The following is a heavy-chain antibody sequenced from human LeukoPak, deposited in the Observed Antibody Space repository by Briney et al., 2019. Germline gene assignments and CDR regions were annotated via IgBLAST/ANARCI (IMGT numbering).Heavy chain of an antibody. Sequence: SETLSLTCTVSGGSISSYYWSWIRQPAGKGLEWIGRIYTSGSTNYNPSLKSRVTMSVDTSKNQFSLKLSSVTAADTAVYYCARESPHCSSTSCHLLRLAFDIWGQGTMVTVSS. J-gene: IGHJ3*02. D-gene: IGHD2-2*01. CDR3: ARESPHCSSTSCHLLRLAFDI. CDR2: IYTSGST. CDR1: GGSISSYY. V-gene: IGHV4-4*07.